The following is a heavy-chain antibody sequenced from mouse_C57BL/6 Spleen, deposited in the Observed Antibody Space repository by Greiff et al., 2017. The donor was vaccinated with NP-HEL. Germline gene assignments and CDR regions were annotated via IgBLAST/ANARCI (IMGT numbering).Heavy chain of an antibody. J-gene: IGHJ3*01. CDR3: ARNYYDYDWFAY. Sequence: QVQLQQSGPGLVQPSQSLSITCTVSGFSLTSYGVHWVRQSPGKGLEWLGVIWSGGSTDYNAAFISRLSISKDNSKSKVFFKMNSLQADDTAIYYCARNYYDYDWFAYWGQGTLVTVSA. CDR1: GFSLTSYG. CDR2: IWSGGST. V-gene: IGHV2-2*01. D-gene: IGHD2-4*01.